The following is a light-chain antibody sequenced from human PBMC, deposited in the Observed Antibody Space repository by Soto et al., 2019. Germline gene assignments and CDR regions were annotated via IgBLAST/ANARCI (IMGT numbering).Light chain of an antibody. J-gene: IGKJ4*01. CDR2: WAS. V-gene: IGKV4-1*01. CDR1: QTIFFSSTNKNY. Sequence: DIVMTQSPDSLAVSLGERATLNCKSSQTIFFSSTNKNYLAWYQQKPGQPPKLLIYWASTRESGVPDRFSGSGSGTDFTLTISSLQAEDVAVYYCQQYYNPPLSFGGGTQVEIK. CDR3: QQYYNPPLS.